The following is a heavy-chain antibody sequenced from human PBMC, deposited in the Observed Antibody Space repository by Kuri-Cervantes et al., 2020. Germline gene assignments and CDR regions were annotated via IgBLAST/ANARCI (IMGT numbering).Heavy chain of an antibody. CDR1: GFTFDDYA. Sequence: SLKISCVVSGFTFDDYAMHWVRQAPGKGLEWVSGISWNSGSIGYADSVKGRFTISRDNAKNSLYLQMNSLRAEDTALYYCAKAKLRLGELSFSSFDYWGQGTLVTVSS. D-gene: IGHD3-16*02. J-gene: IGHJ4*02. V-gene: IGHV3-9*01. CDR2: ISWNSGSI. CDR3: AKAKLRLGELSFSSFDY.